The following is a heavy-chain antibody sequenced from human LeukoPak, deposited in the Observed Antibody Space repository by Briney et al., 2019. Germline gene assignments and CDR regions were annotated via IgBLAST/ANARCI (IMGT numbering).Heavy chain of an antibody. CDR3: ARPQDFGLTGMNAFDI. J-gene: IGHJ3*02. CDR1: GYNFTPYW. V-gene: IGHV5-51*01. CDR2: IFPGGSDT. D-gene: IGHD7-27*01. Sequence: GESLKIFCKASGYNFTPYWIGWVRQMPGKGLEWMGIIFPGGSDTKYSPSLEGQVTMSVDRSISTAYLQWSSLKASDTAMYYCARPQDFGLTGMNAFDIWGQGTMVTVSS.